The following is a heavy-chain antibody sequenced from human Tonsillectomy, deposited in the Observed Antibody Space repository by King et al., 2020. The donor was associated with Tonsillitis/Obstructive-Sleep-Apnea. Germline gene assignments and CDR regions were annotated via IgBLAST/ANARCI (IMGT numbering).Heavy chain of an antibody. J-gene: IGHJ3*02. CDR2: FDPEDGET. Sequence: QLVQSGAEVKKPGASVKVSCKVSGYTLSEISMHWVRQAPGKGLEWMGGFDPEDGETISAQKFQGRVTMTEETSTDTAYMELSSLRSEDTAVYYCATDRGSGAFDIWGQGTMVTVSS. CDR3: ATDRGSGAFDI. V-gene: IGHV1-24*01. CDR1: GYTLSEIS. D-gene: IGHD3-10*01.